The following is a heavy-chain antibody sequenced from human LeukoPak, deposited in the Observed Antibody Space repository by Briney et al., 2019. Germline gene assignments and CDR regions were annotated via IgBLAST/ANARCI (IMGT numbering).Heavy chain of an antibody. Sequence: PGTLSLTCAVSGGSISSSNWWSWVRQPPGKGLEWIGEIYHSGSTNYNPSLKSRVTISVNKSKNQFSLKLSSVTAADTAVYYCASLSMTEGSYYFDYWGQGTLVTVSS. J-gene: IGHJ4*02. CDR1: GGSISSSNW. D-gene: IGHD1-14*01. V-gene: IGHV4-4*03. CDR3: ASLSMTEGSYYFDY. CDR2: IYHSGST.